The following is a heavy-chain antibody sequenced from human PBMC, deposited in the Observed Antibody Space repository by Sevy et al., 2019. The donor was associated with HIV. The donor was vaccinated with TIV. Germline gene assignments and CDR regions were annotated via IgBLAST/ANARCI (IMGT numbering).Heavy chain of an antibody. J-gene: IGHJ3*02. D-gene: IGHD6-6*01. CDR1: GGSFSGYY. CDR3: ASESIAARNDAFVI. Sequence: SETLSLTCAVYGGSFSGYYWSWIRQPPGKGLEWIGEINHSGSTNYNPSLKSRVTISVDTSKNQFSLKLSSVTAADTAVYYCASESIAARNDAFVIWGQGTMVTVSS. CDR2: INHSGST. V-gene: IGHV4-34*01.